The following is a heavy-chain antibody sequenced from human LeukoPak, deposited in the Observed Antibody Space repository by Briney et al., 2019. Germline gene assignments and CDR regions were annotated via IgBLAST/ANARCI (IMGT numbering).Heavy chain of an antibody. D-gene: IGHD3-3*01. J-gene: IGHJ4*02. V-gene: IGHV1-2*02. CDR1: GYTFTGYY. CDR3: ARTYDFWSGSAYYFDY. CDR2: SNPNSGGR. Sequence: ASLNLSCTASGYTFTGYYMHTVRQAPGQRLEWMGWSNPNSGGRNYSQPFQGRGVMTRDTSISTAYMELRRLGSDDTAVYYCARTYDFWSGSAYYFDYWGQGTLVAVSS.